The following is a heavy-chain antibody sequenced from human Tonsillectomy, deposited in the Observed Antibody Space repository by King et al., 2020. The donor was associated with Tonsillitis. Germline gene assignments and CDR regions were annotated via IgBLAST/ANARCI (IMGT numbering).Heavy chain of an antibody. CDR1: GGSINSGGYY. CDR3: ARHVSSGGYYVEDL. V-gene: IGHV4-31*03. J-gene: IGHJ5*02. D-gene: IGHD3-22*01. Sequence: VQLQESGPGLAKPSQTLSLTCTVSGGSINSGGYYWSWIRQHPGKGLEWIGYIHYSGSTYYNPSLKSRLTISVDTSKNQFSLSLSSVTAADTAVYYCARHVSSGGYYVEDLWGQGTLVTVSS. CDR2: IHYSGST.